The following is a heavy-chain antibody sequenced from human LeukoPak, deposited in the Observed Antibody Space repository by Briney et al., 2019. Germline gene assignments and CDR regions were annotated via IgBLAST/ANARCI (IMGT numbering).Heavy chain of an antibody. D-gene: IGHD1-26*01. V-gene: IGHV4-59*08. CDR2: IYYSGST. Sequence: SETLSLTCTVSGGSISTYYWSWIRRPPGKGLEWIRYIYYSGSTNYNPSLKSRVTISVDTSKNQFSLKLSSVTAADTAVYYCARTVGALYDAFNIWGQGTMVTVSS. J-gene: IGHJ3*02. CDR1: GGSISTYY. CDR3: ARTVGALYDAFNI.